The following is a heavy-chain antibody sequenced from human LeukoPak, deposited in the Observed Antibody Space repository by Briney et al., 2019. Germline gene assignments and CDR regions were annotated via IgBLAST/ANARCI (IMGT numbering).Heavy chain of an antibody. D-gene: IGHD5-18*01. CDR1: GFIFSSYS. V-gene: IGHV3-21*01. CDR2: ISSSSSYI. CDR3: ARNVDTAMVDAFDI. Sequence: GGSLRLSCAASGFIFSSYSMNWVRQAPGKGLEWVSSISSSSSYIYYADSVKGRFTISRDNAKNSLYLQMNSLRAEDTAVYYCARNVDTAMVDAFDIWGQGTMVTVSS. J-gene: IGHJ3*02.